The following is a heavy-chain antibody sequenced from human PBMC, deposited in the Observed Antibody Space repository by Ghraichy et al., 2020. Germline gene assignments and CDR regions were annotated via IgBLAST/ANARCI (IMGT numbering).Heavy chain of an antibody. CDR2: ISAYNGNT. CDR1: GYTFTSYG. CDR3: ASRAVAGTGWDYYYYGMDV. D-gene: IGHD6-13*01. V-gene: IGHV1-18*04. Sequence: ASVKVSCKASGYTFTSYGISWVRQAPGQGLEWMGWISAYNGNTNYAQKLQGRVTMTTDTSTSTAYMALRSLIYDDTAVYYCASRAVAGTGWDYYYYGMDVWDQGITVTVSS. J-gene: IGHJ6*02.